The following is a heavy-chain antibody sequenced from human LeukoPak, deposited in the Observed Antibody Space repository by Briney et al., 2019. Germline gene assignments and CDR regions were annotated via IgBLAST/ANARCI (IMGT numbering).Heavy chain of an antibody. CDR1: GGSFSGYY. Sequence: SETLSLTCAVYGGSFSGYYWSWIRQPPGKGLEWIGEIYHSGSTNYNPSLKSRVTISVDTSKNQFSLSLSSVSAADTAVYYCARGADYWGQGTLVTVSS. CDR3: ARGADY. J-gene: IGHJ4*02. V-gene: IGHV4-34*01. CDR2: IYHSGST.